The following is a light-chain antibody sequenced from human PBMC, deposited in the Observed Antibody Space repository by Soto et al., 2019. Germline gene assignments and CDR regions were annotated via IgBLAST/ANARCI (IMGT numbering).Light chain of an antibody. J-gene: IGKJ4*01. CDR2: LVS. V-gene: IGKV2-28*01. Sequence: EIVLTQSPLSLPVTPGEPASISCRSSQNLLHSNGYNYLDWYLQKPGQSPQLLIYLVSNRASGVPDRFSGSGSGTDFTLTISRVEAEDVGLYFCAQGLATPFTFVGGTKVEIK. CDR3: AQGLATPFT. CDR1: QNLLHSNGYNY.